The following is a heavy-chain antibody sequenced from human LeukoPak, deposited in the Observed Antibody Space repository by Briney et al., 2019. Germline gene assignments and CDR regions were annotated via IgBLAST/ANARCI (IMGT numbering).Heavy chain of an antibody. CDR2: IKQDGSEK. CDR3: ARTARGLCRSPRCQTYYYGMDA. Sequence: GGSLRLSCAASGFTFSTYWMSWVRQAPGKGLEWVANIKQDGSEKYYVDSVEGRFTISRDNAKNSLYLQMNSLGAQDTAVYYCARTARGLCRSPRCQTYYYGMDAWGQGTTVTVSS. V-gene: IGHV3-7*01. D-gene: IGHD2-2*01. J-gene: IGHJ6*02. CDR1: GFTFSTYW.